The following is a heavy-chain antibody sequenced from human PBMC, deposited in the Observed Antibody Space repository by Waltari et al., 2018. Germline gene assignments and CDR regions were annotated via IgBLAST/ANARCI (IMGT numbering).Heavy chain of an antibody. V-gene: IGHV4-4*07. J-gene: IGHJ4*02. CDR2: IYSGGTT. CDR3: VRDGGRLYGPENFHGIDS. D-gene: IGHD3-10*01. Sequence: QVVLLESGPGLVKPSETLSLTCTVSGDSIRRYHWGWVRQPAEKTLEWIGRIYSGGTTHYNPSLKSRVTLSVDMSQNQVSLRLTSVTAADTAMYYCVRDGGRLYGPENFHGIDSWGQGTLVTVSS. CDR1: GDSIRRYH.